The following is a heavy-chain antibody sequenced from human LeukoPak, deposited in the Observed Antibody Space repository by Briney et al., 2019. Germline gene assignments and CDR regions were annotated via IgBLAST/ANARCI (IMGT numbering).Heavy chain of an antibody. J-gene: IGHJ5*02. V-gene: IGHV4-31*03. CDR1: GGSINSGGYY. CDR2: IYNSGST. D-gene: IGHD3-9*01. Sequence: PSETLSLTCSVSGGSINSGGYYWNWIRQRPGKGLEWIGYIYNSGSTYYNPSLKGRVDISIDSANNRFSLKLTSVTAADTAVYFCARVSFAILTGFSWGQGILVTVSS. CDR3: ARVSFAILTGFS.